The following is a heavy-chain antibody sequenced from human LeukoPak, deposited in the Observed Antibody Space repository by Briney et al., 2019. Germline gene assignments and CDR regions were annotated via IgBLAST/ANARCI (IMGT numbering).Heavy chain of an antibody. V-gene: IGHV4-39*01. J-gene: IGHJ4*02. Sequence: PSETLSLTCTVSGGSISSSSYYWGWIRQPPGKGLEWIGSIYYSGSTYYNPSLKSRVTISVDTSKNQFSLKLSSVTAADTAVYYCASQLTGGSYYVDWGQGTLVTVSS. CDR2: IYYSGST. CDR3: ASQLTGGSYYVD. D-gene: IGHD1-26*01. CDR1: GGSISSSSYY.